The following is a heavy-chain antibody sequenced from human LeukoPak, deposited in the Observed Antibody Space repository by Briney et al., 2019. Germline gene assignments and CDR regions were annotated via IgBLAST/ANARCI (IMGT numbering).Heavy chain of an antibody. CDR2: IRYDGSYK. D-gene: IGHD3-10*01. V-gene: IGHV3-30*02. CDR3: AKDGGVRGPDYYYYMDV. CDR1: GFTISSYG. Sequence: GGSLRLSCAASGFTISSYGMHWVRQAPGKGLEWVAFIRYDGSYKNYADSVKGRFTISRDISKSTLYLQMNSLRAADTAVYYCAKDGGVRGPDYYYYMDVWGKGTTVTISS. J-gene: IGHJ6*03.